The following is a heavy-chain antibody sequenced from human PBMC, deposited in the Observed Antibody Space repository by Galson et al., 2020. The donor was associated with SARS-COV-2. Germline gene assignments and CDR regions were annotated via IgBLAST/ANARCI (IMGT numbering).Heavy chain of an antibody. CDR3: AAQRLDDYNDGMDV. V-gene: IGHV4-31*03. CDR1: GGSISSGYYY. Sequence: SETLSLTCTVSGGSISSGYYYWSWIRQHPVKGLEWIGYIYYSGSTYYNPSLKSRLSISIDTTKNQFSLMLSSVTAAATAVYYCAAQRLDDYNDGMDVWGQGTTVTVSS. CDR2: IYYSGST. D-gene: IGHD2-2*01. J-gene: IGHJ6*02.